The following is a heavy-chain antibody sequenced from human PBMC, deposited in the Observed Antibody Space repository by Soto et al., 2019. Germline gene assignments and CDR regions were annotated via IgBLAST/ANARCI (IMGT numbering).Heavy chain of an antibody. CDR1: GFSFRSSA. CDR3: ARDVRSGMRGNWFDP. Sequence: GGSLRLSCTASGFSFRSSALSWVRQTPRQGLEWVSAIVTTGYTYYADSVRGRFIISRDNSKNTVYLQMNSLRAEDTAVYYCARDVRSGMRGNWFDPWGQGTLVTVSS. D-gene: IGHD6-6*01. J-gene: IGHJ5*02. CDR2: IVTTGYT. V-gene: IGHV3-23*01.